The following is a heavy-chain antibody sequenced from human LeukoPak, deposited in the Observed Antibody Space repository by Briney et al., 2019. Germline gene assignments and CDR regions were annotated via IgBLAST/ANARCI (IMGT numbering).Heavy chain of an antibody. V-gene: IGHV3-48*01. CDR3: ARETLLDY. CDR1: GFTFSSYS. Sequence: PGGSLRLSCAASGFTFSSYSMNWVRQAPGKGLEWVSYISSGSSTISYAASEKGGFTISRDNAKNSLYLQMNSLRAEDTAVYYCARETLLDYWGQGTLVTVSS. J-gene: IGHJ4*02. CDR2: ISSGSSTI.